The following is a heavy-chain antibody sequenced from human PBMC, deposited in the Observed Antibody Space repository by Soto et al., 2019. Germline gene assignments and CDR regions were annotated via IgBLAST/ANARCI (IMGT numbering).Heavy chain of an antibody. D-gene: IGHD6-19*01. J-gene: IGHJ6*02. CDR3: ARDQGSSGWYYYYGMDV. V-gene: IGHV6-1*01. CDR1: GDSVSSNSAA. Sequence: PSQTLSLTCAISGDSVSSNSAAWNWIRQSPSRGLEWLGRTYYRSKWYNDYAVSVKSRITINPDTSKNQFSLQLNSVTPEDTAVYYCARDQGSSGWYYYYGMDVWGQGTTVTAP. CDR2: TYYRSKWYN.